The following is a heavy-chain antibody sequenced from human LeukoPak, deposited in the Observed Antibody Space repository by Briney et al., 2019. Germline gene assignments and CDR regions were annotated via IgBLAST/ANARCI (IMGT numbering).Heavy chain of an antibody. CDR2: ISGSGGST. CDR3: AKDRVVVAATTNFDY. CDR1: GFTFSSYA. V-gene: IGHV3-23*01. D-gene: IGHD2-15*01. Sequence: PGGSLRLSCAACGFTFSSYAMSWVRQAPGKGLEWVSAISGSGGSTYYADSVKGRFTISRDNSKNTLYLQMNSLRAEDTAVYYCAKDRVVVAATTNFDYCGQGTLVTVSS. J-gene: IGHJ4*02.